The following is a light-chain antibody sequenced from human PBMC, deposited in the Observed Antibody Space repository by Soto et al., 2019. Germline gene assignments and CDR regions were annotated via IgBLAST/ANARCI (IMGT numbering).Light chain of an antibody. CDR2: KAS. CDR1: QTISSW. CDR3: QHYNSYSEA. J-gene: IGKJ1*01. Sequence: EIQMTQSTSTLSGSVGDSVTITCRASQTISSWLAWYDQKPGKPPKXLIYKASTLKSGVPSRFSGSGSGTDCTLTISSLQPDDFETYYCQHYNSYSEAFGQGTKVDI. V-gene: IGKV1-5*03.